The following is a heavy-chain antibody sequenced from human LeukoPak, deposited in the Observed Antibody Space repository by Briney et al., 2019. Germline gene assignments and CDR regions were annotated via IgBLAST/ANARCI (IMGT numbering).Heavy chain of an antibody. J-gene: IGHJ4*02. V-gene: IGHV3-30*02. D-gene: IGHD6-13*01. CDR3: AKDLRYSSGWYEGGY. Sequence: GGSLRLSWAASGFTFSSFGMHWVRQAPGKGLEWVAFIRYDGSNKYYADSVKGRFTISRDNSKNTLYLQMNSLRAEDTAVYYCAKDLRYSSGWYEGGYWGQGTLVTVSS. CDR1: GFTFSSFG. CDR2: IRYDGSNK.